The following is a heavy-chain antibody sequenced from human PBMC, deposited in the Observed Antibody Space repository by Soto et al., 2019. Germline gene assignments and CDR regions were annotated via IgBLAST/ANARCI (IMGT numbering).Heavy chain of an antibody. CDR2: TYYRSNWYD. CDR3: ARDRGVDHLGFFDF. D-gene: IGHD2-8*01. V-gene: IGHV6-1*01. CDR1: GDSVSSNTAT. J-gene: IGHJ4*02. Sequence: PSQTLSLTCAISGDSVSSNTATWNWIRQSPSRGLEWLGRTYYRSNWYDDYAVAVKSRMTISPDPSKNQFSLHLNSVTPEDTAVYYCARDRGVDHLGFFDFWGQGTLVTVSS.